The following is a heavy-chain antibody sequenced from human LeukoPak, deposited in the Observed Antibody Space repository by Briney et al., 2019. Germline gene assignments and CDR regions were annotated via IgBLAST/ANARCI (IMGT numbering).Heavy chain of an antibody. CDR3: ARGEQQPDYYYYGMDV. CDR2: IIPILGIA. Sequence: GSSVKVSCKASGGTFSSYAISWVRQAPGQGLEWMGRIIPILGIANYAQKFQGRVTITADESTSTAYMELSSLRSEDTAVYYCARGEQQPDYYYYGMDVWGQGTTVTVSS. V-gene: IGHV1-69*04. J-gene: IGHJ6*02. CDR1: GGTFSSYA. D-gene: IGHD6-13*01.